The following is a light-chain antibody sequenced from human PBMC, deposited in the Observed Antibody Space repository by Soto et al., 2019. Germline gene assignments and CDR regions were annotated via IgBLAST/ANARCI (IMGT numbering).Light chain of an antibody. CDR1: QSINSN. Sequence: EIVMTQSPGTLSVSPGERATLSCWASQSINSNLAWYQQKPGQAPRLLIFDASTRATGIPARFSGSGSGTEFTLTISTLQSEDVAIYYCQQYHNWPPWTFGQGNKVEIK. CDR3: QQYHNWPPWT. CDR2: DAS. V-gene: IGKV3-15*01. J-gene: IGKJ1*01.